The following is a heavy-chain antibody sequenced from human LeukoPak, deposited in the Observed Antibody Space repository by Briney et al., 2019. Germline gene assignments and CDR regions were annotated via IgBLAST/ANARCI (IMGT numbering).Heavy chain of an antibody. V-gene: IGHV1-2*02. D-gene: IGHD3-22*01. Sequence: GASVKVSCKASGYTFTGYYMHWVRQAPGQGLEWMGWINPNSGGTNYAQKFQGRVTMTRDTSISTAYMELSRLRSDDTAVYYCARGSTPSYYYDSSGHFDYWGQGTLVTVSS. CDR1: GYTFTGYY. J-gene: IGHJ4*02. CDR2: INPNSGGT. CDR3: ARGSTPSYYYDSSGHFDY.